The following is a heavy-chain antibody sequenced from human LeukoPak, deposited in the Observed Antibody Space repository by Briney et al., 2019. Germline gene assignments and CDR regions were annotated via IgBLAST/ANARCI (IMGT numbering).Heavy chain of an antibody. CDR1: GFTFDDYG. Sequence: GGSLRLSCAASGFTFDDYGMSWVRQAPRKGLEWVSGINWNGGSTGYADSVKGRFTISRDNAKNSLYLQMNSLRAEDTALYYCARDLGYSYGLGYWGQGTLVTVSS. CDR2: INWNGGST. V-gene: IGHV3-20*04. J-gene: IGHJ4*02. CDR3: ARDLGYSYGLGY. D-gene: IGHD5-18*01.